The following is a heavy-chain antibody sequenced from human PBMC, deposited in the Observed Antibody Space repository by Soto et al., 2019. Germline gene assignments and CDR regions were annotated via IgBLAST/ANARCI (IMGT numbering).Heavy chain of an antibody. CDR1: GFTFSSYA. CDR2: ISYDGSNK. CDR3: VESNLWFGELSTHGAAY. V-gene: IGHV3-30-3*01. D-gene: IGHD3-10*01. Sequence: QVQLVESGGGVVQPGRSLRLSCAASGFTFSSYAMHWVRQAPGKGLEWVAVISYDGSNKYYADSVKGRFTISRDNSKNTLYLQMNSLRAEDTAAYYCVESNLWFGELSTHGAAYWGQGTLVTVSS. J-gene: IGHJ4*02.